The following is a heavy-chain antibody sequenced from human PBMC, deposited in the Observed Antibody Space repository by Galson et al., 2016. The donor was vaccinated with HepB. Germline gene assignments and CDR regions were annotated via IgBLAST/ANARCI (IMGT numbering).Heavy chain of an antibody. CDR1: GGSLSYYY. CDR3: ARVVEGRLVVYFYYYMDV. Sequence: SETLSLTCAVYGGSLSYYYWSWIRQPPGKGLEWIGEINHSGSTNYNPSLKSRVTISVDTSKNQFSLKLGSVTAADTAVYYCARVVEGRLVVYFYYYMDVWGRGTTVTVSS. V-gene: IGHV4-34*01. CDR2: INHSGST. J-gene: IGHJ6*03. D-gene: IGHD6-19*01.